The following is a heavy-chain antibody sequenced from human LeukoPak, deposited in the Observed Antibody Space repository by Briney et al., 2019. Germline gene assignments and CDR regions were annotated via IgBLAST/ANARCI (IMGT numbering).Heavy chain of an antibody. J-gene: IGHJ4*02. Sequence: GGSLRLSCAAAGFTFNNYAMSWVRQAPGKGLKWVSTITTGGPNTYYADSVKGRFTVSRDDSKNTLYLQMNSLRAEDTAVYYCAKDGGLWVSAHWGDSWGRGTLVTVSS. CDR1: GFTFNNYA. D-gene: IGHD7-27*01. CDR2: ITTGGPNT. V-gene: IGHV3-23*01. CDR3: AKDGGLWVSAHWGDS.